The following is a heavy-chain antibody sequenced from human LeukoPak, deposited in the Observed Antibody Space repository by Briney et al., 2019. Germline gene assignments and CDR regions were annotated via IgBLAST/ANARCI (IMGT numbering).Heavy chain of an antibody. J-gene: IGHJ4*02. CDR3: ARQGSGWYYLDY. Sequence: SETLSLTCTVSGGSISSSSYYWGWIRQPPGKGLEWIGSIYYSGSTYYNPSLKSRVTISVDTSKNQFSLKLSSVTAADTAVYYCARQGSGWYYLDYWGQGTLVTVSS. CDR2: IYYSGST. D-gene: IGHD6-19*01. CDR1: GGSISSSSYY. V-gene: IGHV4-39*01.